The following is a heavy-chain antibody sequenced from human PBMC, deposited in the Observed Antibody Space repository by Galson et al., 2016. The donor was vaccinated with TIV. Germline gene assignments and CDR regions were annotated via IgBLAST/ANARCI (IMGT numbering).Heavy chain of an antibody. D-gene: IGHD3-16*01. J-gene: IGHJ6*02. CDR1: GGTFISYA. Sequence: SVKVSCKASGGTFISYAVSWVRQSPGQGLEWMGGIIPIFRSAKTSQKFQGRVTLTRDTSASTVYMGLSSLTSEDTAVYYCARDFGGSFSPFYGMDVWGQGNPGHRLL. CDR2: IIPIFRSA. V-gene: IGHV1-69*05. CDR3: ARDFGGSFSPFYGMDV.